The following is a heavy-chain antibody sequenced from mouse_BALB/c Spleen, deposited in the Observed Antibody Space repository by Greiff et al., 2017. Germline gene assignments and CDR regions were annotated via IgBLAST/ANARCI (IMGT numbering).Heavy chain of an antibody. CDR3: ARSAYGSSYVEAMDY. CDR1: GYTFTSYW. J-gene: IGHJ4*01. CDR2: INPSNGRT. D-gene: IGHD1-1*01. Sequence: VQRVESGAELVKPGASVKLSCKASGYTFTSYWMHWVKQRPGQGLEWIGEINPSNGRTNYNEKFKSKATLTVDKSSSTAYMQLSSLTSEDSAVYYCARSAYGSSYVEAMDYWGQGTSVTVSS. V-gene: IGHV1S81*02.